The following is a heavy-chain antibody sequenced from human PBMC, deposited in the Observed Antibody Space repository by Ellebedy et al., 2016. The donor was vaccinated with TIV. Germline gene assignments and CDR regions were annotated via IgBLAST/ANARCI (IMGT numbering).Heavy chain of an antibody. V-gene: IGHV3-23*01. CDR2: ISGSGGST. CDR3: AKTRKGFGELSIDY. D-gene: IGHD3-10*01. CDR1: GFTFSSYA. Sequence: GESLKISCAASGFTFSSYAMSWVRQAPGKGLEWVSAISGSGGSTYYADSVKGRFTISRDNSKNTLYLQMNSLRAEDTAVYCCAKTRKGFGELSIDYWGQGTLVTVSS. J-gene: IGHJ4*02.